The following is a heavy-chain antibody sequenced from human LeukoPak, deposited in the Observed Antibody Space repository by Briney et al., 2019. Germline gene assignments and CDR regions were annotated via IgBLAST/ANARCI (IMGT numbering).Heavy chain of an antibody. CDR3: ASGRYFDWVFDY. CDR2: INHSGST. CDR1: GVSFSGYY. J-gene: IGHJ4*02. Sequence: SETLSLTCAVYGVSFSGYYWSWIRQPPGKGLEWIGEINHSGSTNYNPSLKSRVTISVDTSKNQFSLKLSSVTAADTAVYYCASGRYFDWVFDYWGQGTLVTVSS. D-gene: IGHD3-9*01. V-gene: IGHV4-34*01.